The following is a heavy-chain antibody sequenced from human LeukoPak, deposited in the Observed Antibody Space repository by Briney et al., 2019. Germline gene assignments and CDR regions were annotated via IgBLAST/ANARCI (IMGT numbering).Heavy chain of an antibody. CDR3: ARDGGSHFDY. D-gene: IGHD1-26*01. Sequence: SETLSLTCTVSGGSISSYYWSWIRQPPGKGLEWIGYIYYSGSTNYNPSLKSRVTMSVDTSKNQFSLKLSSVTAADTAVYYCARDGGSHFDYWGQGTLVTVSS. J-gene: IGHJ4*02. V-gene: IGHV4-59*12. CDR1: GGSISSYY. CDR2: IYYSGST.